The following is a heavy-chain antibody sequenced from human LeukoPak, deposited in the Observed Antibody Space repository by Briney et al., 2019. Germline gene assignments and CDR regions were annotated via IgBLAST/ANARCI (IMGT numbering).Heavy chain of an antibody. V-gene: IGHV3-21*01. CDR1: GFTFSSYS. CDR3: ARDPNYDFTHFDY. Sequence: PGGSLRLSCAASGFTFSSYSMNWVRQAPGKGLEWVSSISSSSSYIYYADSVKGRFTISRDNAKNSLYLQMNSLRAEHTAVYYCARDPNYDFTHFDYWGQGTLVTVSS. D-gene: IGHD3-3*01. CDR2: ISSSSSYI. J-gene: IGHJ4*02.